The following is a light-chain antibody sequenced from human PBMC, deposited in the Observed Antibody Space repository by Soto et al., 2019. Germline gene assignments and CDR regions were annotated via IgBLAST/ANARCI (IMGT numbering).Light chain of an antibody. CDR2: EVS. CDR3: SSYGGSNNVL. Sequence: QSALTQPPSASGSPGQSVTISCTGTSSDVGGYNYVSWYQQYPGKAPTLMIYEVSKRPSRVPDRFSGSKSGNTASLTVSGLQAEDEADYYCSSYGGSNNVLFGGGTKLTVL. J-gene: IGLJ2*01. V-gene: IGLV2-8*01. CDR1: SSDVGGYNY.